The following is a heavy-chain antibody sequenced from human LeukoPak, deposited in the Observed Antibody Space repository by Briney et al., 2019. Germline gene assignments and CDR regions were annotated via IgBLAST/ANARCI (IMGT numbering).Heavy chain of an antibody. Sequence: GGSLRLSCAASGFTFSSYSMNWVRQAPGKGLEWVSSISSSSSYIYYADSVKGRFTISRDNAKNSLYLQMNSLRAEDTAVYYCARDGVRGGAFDIWGQGTMVTVSS. CDR1: GFTFSSYS. J-gene: IGHJ3*02. CDR2: ISSSSSYI. V-gene: IGHV3-21*01. CDR3: ARDGVRGGAFDI. D-gene: IGHD3-10*02.